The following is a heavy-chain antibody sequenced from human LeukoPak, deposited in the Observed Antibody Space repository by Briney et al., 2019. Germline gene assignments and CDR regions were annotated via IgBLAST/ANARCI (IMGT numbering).Heavy chain of an antibody. CDR3: ARNRHGRLAAVNLIFDY. CDR2: ISSSGHYT. CDR1: GFSFSDNY. J-gene: IGHJ4*02. Sequence: PGGSLRLSCAVSGFSFSDNYMSWIRQAPGKGLEWVSYISSSGHYTNYADSVEGRFTISRDNAKNSLFLQMNSLRAEDTAVYYCARNRHGRLAAVNLIFDYWGQGTLVTVSS. D-gene: IGHD6-13*01. V-gene: IGHV3-11*03.